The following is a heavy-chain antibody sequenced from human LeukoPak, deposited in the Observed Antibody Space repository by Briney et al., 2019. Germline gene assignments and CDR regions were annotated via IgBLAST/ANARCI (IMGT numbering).Heavy chain of an antibody. V-gene: IGHV4-59*08. CDR2: IYYSGST. CDR1: GGSISSYY. Sequence: SETQSLTCTVSGGSISSYYWSWIRQPPGKGLEWIGYIYYSGSTNYNPSLKSRVTISVDTSKNQFSLRLSSVTAADTAVYYCARKVMAAAGSDYYAFDIWGQGTMVTVSS. D-gene: IGHD6-13*01. J-gene: IGHJ3*02. CDR3: ARKVMAAAGSDYYAFDI.